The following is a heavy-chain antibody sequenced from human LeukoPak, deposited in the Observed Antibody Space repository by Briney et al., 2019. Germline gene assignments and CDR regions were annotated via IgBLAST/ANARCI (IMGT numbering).Heavy chain of an antibody. CDR2: IGGSGTGT. D-gene: IGHD5-24*01. V-gene: IGHV3-23*01. CDR3: TSWVEMATNNDY. J-gene: IGHJ4*02. CDR1: GFTFINYA. Sequence: GGSLRLSCAASGFTFINYAMNWVRQAPGKGLEWVSAIGGSGTGTFFADSVKGRFTISRDNSKNTLYLQMNSLKTEDTAVYYCTSWVEMATNNDYWGQGTLVTVSS.